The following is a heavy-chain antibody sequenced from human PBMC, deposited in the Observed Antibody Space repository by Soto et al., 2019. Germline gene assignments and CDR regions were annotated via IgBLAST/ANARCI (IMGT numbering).Heavy chain of an antibody. Sequence: XSVKVSYKASGYSFTSYGIIWVRQAPGQGLEWMGWISAYNGNTNYAQKLQGRVTMTTDTSTSTAYMELRSLRSDDTAVYYCARDRPDWWFDPWGQGTLVTVSS. J-gene: IGHJ5*02. D-gene: IGHD3-9*01. V-gene: IGHV1-18*01. CDR1: GYSFTSYG. CDR3: ARDRPDWWFDP. CDR2: ISAYNGNT.